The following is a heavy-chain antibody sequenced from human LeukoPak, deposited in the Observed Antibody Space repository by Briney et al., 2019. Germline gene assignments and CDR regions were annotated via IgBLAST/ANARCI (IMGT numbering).Heavy chain of an antibody. CDR3: AKNHFSYCYSPSDY. CDR2: ISGSGNST. D-gene: IGHD2-2*02. CDR1: GLTFNSYA. Sequence: GGSLRLSCAASGLTFNSYAMSWVRQAPGKGLEWVSVISGSGNSTYYADSVKGRFTISRDNSKNTLFLQMNSLRAEDTAVYYCAKNHFSYCYSPSDYWGQGSLVTVSS. V-gene: IGHV3-23*01. J-gene: IGHJ4*02.